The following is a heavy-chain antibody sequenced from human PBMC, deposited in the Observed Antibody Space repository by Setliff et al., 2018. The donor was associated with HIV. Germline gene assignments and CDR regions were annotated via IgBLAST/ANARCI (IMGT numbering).Heavy chain of an antibody. CDR2: IYYSGST. D-gene: IGHD3-22*01. V-gene: IGHV4-34*01. CDR1: GGSFSGYY. Sequence: KASETLSLTCAVYGGSFSGYYWSWIRQPPGKGLEWIGSIYYSGSTYYNPSLKSRVTISVDTSKNQFSLKLTSVTAADTAVYYCAADISGYTFDYWGQGTLVTVSS. CDR3: AADISGYTFDY. J-gene: IGHJ4*02.